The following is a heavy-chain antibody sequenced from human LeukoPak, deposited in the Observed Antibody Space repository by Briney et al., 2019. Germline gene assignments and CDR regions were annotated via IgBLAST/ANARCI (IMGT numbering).Heavy chain of an antibody. D-gene: IGHD1-7*01. V-gene: IGHV3-23*01. Sequence: GGPLRLSRAASGFTFSSYAMSWVRQAPGKGLEWVSAISGSGGSTYYADSVKGRFTISRDNPKNTLYLQMNSLRAEDTAVYYCANTESNWNYEPYWGQGTLVTVSS. CDR2: ISGSGGST. J-gene: IGHJ4*02. CDR1: GFTFSSYA. CDR3: ANTESNWNYEPY.